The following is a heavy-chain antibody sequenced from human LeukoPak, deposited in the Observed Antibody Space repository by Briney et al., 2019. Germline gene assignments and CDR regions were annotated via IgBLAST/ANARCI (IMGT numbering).Heavy chain of an antibody. J-gene: IGHJ4*02. D-gene: IGHD3-3*01. V-gene: IGHV4-39*07. CDR1: VGSISSSSYY. CDR2: IYYSGST. CDR3: ARDRGLWSGYYWDYYFDY. Sequence: SETLSLTCTVSVGSISSSSYYWGWIRQPPGKGREWIGSIYYSGSTYYNPSLKSRVTISVHTSKNQFSLKPSSVPAADTAVYYCARDRGLWSGYYWDYYFDYWGQGTLVTVSS.